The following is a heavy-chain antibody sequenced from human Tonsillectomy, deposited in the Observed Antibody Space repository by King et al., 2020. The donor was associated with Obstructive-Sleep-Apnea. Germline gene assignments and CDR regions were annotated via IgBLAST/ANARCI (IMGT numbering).Heavy chain of an antibody. D-gene: IGHD3-22*01. CDR1: GGSINNYY. CDR3: ARTAPKYFSDSTGSFLPFDY. CDR2: VYFSGNT. Sequence: PLQESGPGLVKPSETLSLTCTVSGGSINNYYWNWIRQSPAKGLEWIGYVYFSGNTNYNPSLKSRVTISVDTSKNHFSLKLNSVTAADTAVYYCARTAPKYFSDSTGSFLPFDYWGQGTLVTVSS. V-gene: IGHV4-59*01. J-gene: IGHJ4*02.